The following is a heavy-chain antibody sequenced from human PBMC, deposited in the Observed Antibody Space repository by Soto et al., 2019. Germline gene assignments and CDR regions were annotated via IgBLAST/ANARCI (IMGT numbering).Heavy chain of an antibody. CDR2: ISSSSSYI. V-gene: IGHV3-21*01. CDR1: GFTFSSYS. CDR3: ARDPSGGYSYAFDI. Sequence: LRLSWAASGFTFSSYSMNWGRQAPGKGLEWVSSISSSSSYIYYADSVKGGFTISRDNAKNSLYLQMNSLRAEDTAVYYCARDPSGGYSYAFDIWGQGTMVTVSS. J-gene: IGHJ3*02. D-gene: IGHD5-18*01.